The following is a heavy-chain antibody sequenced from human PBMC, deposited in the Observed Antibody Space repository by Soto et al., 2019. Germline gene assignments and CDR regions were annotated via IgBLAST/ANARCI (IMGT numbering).Heavy chain of an antibody. Sequence: QVQRVQSGAEVKKPGSSVKVSCKASGGTFSTYGMNWVRLAPGQGLEWMGGIIPKFGTTNYAQKFQGRVTITADESTNTAYMELNYLRSEDTAVYFCARELDPYYGGNSLSLDYWGQGTLVTVSS. J-gene: IGHJ4*02. CDR3: ARELDPYYGGNSLSLDY. V-gene: IGHV1-69*13. CDR2: IIPKFGTT. D-gene: IGHD4-17*01. CDR1: GGTFSTYG.